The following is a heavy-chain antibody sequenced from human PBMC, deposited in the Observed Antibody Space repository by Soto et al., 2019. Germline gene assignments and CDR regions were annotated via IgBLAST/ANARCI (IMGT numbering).Heavy chain of an antibody. J-gene: IGHJ5*01. D-gene: IGHD4-4*01. CDR2: MNPNTGVTKT. V-gene: IGHV1-8*02. CDR1: GYTFTNYD. Sequence: QVQLVQSGAEVKKPGASVKVSCKASGYTFTNYDINWVRQAAGQGLEWMGWMNPNTGVTKTDYLEKLEGRVTMTGDISTGTAYLEIYDPRSEHTAVYYCARGAMADYSIWDNPRGDWLDSWGHGTLVTVSS. CDR3: ARGAMADYSIWDNPRGDWLDS.